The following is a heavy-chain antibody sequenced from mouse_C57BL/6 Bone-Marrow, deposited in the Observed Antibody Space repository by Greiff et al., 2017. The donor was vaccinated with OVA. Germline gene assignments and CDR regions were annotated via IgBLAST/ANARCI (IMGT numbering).Heavy chain of an antibody. V-gene: IGHV1-26*01. CDR2: IIPNNGFN. D-gene: IGHD2-5*01. CDR1: GYTFTDYY. Sequence: EVKLQQSGPELVKPGASVKISCKASGYTFTDYYMNWVKQSHGKSLEWIGAIIPNNGFNSSNQKFKGKATLTVDKSSITAYMELRSLTSEDSAVYYCARVGSYYSKGWFAYWGQGNLVTVSA. J-gene: IGHJ3*01. CDR3: ARVGSYYSKGWFAY.